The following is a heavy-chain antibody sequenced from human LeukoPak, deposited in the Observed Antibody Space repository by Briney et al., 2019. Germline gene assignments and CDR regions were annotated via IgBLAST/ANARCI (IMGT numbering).Heavy chain of an antibody. D-gene: IGHD1-26*01. Sequence: SETLSLTCTVSGGSISSYYWSWIRQPPGKGLEWIGYIYYSGSTNYNPSLKSRVTISVDTSKNQFSLKLSSVTAADTAVYYCSRHPRSIVGAIDYWGQGTLVTVSS. CDR2: IYYSGST. CDR3: SRHPRSIVGAIDY. J-gene: IGHJ4*02. V-gene: IGHV4-59*08. CDR1: GGSISSYY.